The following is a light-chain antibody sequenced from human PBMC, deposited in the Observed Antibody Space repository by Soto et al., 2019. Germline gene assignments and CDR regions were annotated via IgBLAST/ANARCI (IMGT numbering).Light chain of an antibody. J-gene: IGKJ1*01. CDR3: QQYNNWPWT. Sequence: ALTQSPGTLSSSPGERATLSCRASQSVSSNYLAWYQQKPGQAPRLLIYGASSRATGIPDRFSGSGSGTDFTLTIDRLESEDFAVYFCQQYNNWPWTFGPGTKVDIK. CDR1: QSVSSNY. V-gene: IGKV3-20*01. CDR2: GAS.